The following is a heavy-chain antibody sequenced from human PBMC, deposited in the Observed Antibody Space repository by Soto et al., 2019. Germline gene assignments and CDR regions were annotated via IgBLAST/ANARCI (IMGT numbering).Heavy chain of an antibody. V-gene: IGHV1-69*02. CDR3: ASHVSSNYDWYFDL. CDR2: IIPILGIA. CDR1: GGTFSSYT. J-gene: IGHJ2*01. D-gene: IGHD4-4*01. Sequence: QVQLVQSGAEVKKPGSSVKVSCKASGGTFSSYTISWVRQAPGQGLEWMGRIIPILGIANYAQKLQGRVTITADKSTSTAYMELSSLRSEDTAVYYCASHVSSNYDWYFDLWGRGTLVTVSS.